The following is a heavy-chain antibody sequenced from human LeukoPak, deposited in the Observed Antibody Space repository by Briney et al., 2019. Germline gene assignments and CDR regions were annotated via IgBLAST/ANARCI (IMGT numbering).Heavy chain of an antibody. V-gene: IGHV4-31*03. CDR3: ARGVQGWFAP. CDR2: ISHIGTT. CDR1: GDSISSGAYY. Sequence: SETLSLTCTDSGDSISSGAYYWTWVRQYPGTGLEWIGYISHIGTTYNNPSLKSRVSISVDTSRNQLSLRLTSVTAADTAVYYCARGVQGWFAPWGQGTLVTVSS. D-gene: IGHD3-10*01. J-gene: IGHJ5*02.